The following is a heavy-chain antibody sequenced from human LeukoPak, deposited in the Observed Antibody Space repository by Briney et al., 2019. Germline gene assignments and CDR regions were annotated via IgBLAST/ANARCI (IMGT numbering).Heavy chain of an antibody. V-gene: IGHV3-30*04. J-gene: IGHJ4*02. Sequence: PGRSLRLSCAASGFTFSSYAMHWVRQAPGKGLEWVAVISYDGSNKYYADSVKGRFTISGDNSKNTLYLQMNSLRAEDTAVYYCARDQLVAATHYFDYWGQGTLVTVSS. CDR1: GFTFSSYA. D-gene: IGHD2-15*01. CDR2: ISYDGSNK. CDR3: ARDQLVAATHYFDY.